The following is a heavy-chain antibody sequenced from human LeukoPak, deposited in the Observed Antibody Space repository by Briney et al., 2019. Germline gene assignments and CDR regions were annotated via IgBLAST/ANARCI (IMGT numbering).Heavy chain of an antibody. V-gene: IGHV3-66*01. CDR2: IYSGGST. D-gene: IGHD6-19*01. Sequence: GGSLRLSCAASGFTVSSNYMSWVRQAPGKGLEWVSVIYSGGSTYYADSVKGRFTISRDNSKNTLYLQMNSLRAEDTAVYYCAREQWLAPGGWYYFDYWGQGTLVTVSS. CDR1: GFTVSSNY. J-gene: IGHJ4*02. CDR3: AREQWLAPGGWYYFDY.